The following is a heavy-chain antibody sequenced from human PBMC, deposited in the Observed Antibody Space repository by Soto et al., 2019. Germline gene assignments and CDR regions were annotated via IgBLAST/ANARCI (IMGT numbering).Heavy chain of an antibody. J-gene: IGHJ6*02. V-gene: IGHV1-18*01. Sequence: ASVKVSCKASGYTFTSYGISWVRQAPGQGLEWMGWISAYNGNTNYAQKLQGRVTMTTDTSTSTAYMELRSLRSDDTAVYYCAREGTVYGSSWGDYYYYYGMDVWGQGTTVTVSS. CDR2: ISAYNGNT. D-gene: IGHD6-6*01. CDR3: AREGTVYGSSWGDYYYYYGMDV. CDR1: GYTFTSYG.